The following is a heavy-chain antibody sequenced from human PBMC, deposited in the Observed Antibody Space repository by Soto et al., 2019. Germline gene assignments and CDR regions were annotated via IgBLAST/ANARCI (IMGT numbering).Heavy chain of an antibody. V-gene: IGHV1-69*02. CDR2: IIPILGIA. Sequence: ASVKVSCKASGGTFSSYTISWVRQAPGQGLEWMGRIIPILGIANYAQKFQGRVTITADKSTSTAYMELSSLRSEDTAVYYCASLHLGELSPPGYWGQGTLVTVSS. D-gene: IGHD3-16*02. CDR3: ASLHLGELSPPGY. J-gene: IGHJ4*02. CDR1: GGTFSSYT.